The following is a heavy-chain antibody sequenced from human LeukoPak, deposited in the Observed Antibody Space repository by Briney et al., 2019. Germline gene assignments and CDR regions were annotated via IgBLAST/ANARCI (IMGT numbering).Heavy chain of an antibody. J-gene: IGHJ4*02. Sequence: GGSLRPSCASSGLDVGSTYMSWIRQAPGKGLEWVSTAFVGGDTYYAASVKGRFTLSKDSSRNTMFLQMHGLRPEDTAVYYCARDQLDHWGQGTLVAVSP. D-gene: IGHD5-24*01. V-gene: IGHV3-53*01. CDR1: GLDVGSTY. CDR2: AFVGGDT. CDR3: ARDQLDH.